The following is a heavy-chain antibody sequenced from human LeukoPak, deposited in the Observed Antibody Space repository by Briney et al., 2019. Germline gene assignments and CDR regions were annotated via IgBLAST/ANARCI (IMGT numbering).Heavy chain of an antibody. V-gene: IGHV3-7*01. CDR1: GFTFSTHG. D-gene: IGHD3-3*01. CDR2: ITQEESER. CDR3: ARGGGDS. Sequence: GGSLRLSCAASGFTFSTHGMHWVRQAPGKGLEWVAMITQEESERYYVDSVKGRFIISRDNVKSSLYLQMNSLRAEDTAVYYCARGGGDSWGQGTLVTVSS. J-gene: IGHJ4*02.